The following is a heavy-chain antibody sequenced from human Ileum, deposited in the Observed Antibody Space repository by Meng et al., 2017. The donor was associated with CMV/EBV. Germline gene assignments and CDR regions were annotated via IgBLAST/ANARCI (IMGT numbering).Heavy chain of an antibody. J-gene: IGHJ4*02. CDR2: INNRGST. Sequence: VQIQQWGARQVKTSETLSLVCAVHNSAFSDYYWTWIRQSPGKGLEWIGEINNRGSTNYNTSLKSRVTISIDTSRNQFSLKLTSMTAADTAVYYCARASPQRRFLSYWGQGTLVTVSS. V-gene: IGHV4-34*01. D-gene: IGHD3-3*01. CDR1: NSAFSDYY. CDR3: ARASPQRRFLSY.